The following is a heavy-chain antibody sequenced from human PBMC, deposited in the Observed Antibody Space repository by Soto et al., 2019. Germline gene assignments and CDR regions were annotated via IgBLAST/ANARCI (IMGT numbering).Heavy chain of an antibody. D-gene: IGHD3-22*01. CDR1: GGSISSSSYY. J-gene: IGHJ1*01. V-gene: IGHV4-39*01. CDR2: IYYSGST. Sequence: TLSLTCTVSGGSISSSSYYWGWIRQPPGKGLEWIGSIYYSGSTYYNPSLKSRVTISVDTSKNQFSLKLSSVTAADTAVYYCARSYYYDSSGYYPFWHWGQGTLVTVSS. CDR3: ARSYYYDSSGYYPFWH.